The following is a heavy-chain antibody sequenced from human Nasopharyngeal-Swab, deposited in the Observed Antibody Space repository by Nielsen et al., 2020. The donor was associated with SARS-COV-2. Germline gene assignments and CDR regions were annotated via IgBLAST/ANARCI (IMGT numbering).Heavy chain of an antibody. V-gene: IGHV3-7*03. Sequence: GESLKISCAASGFTFSDYYMSWIRQAPGKGLEWVANIKEDGSQKYYLDSVKGRFTISRDNAKNSLYLQMNSLRAEDTAIYFCARAVAGATDYWGQGTLVTVSS. J-gene: IGHJ4*02. CDR2: IKEDGSQK. D-gene: IGHD1-26*01. CDR1: GFTFSDYY. CDR3: ARAVAGATDY.